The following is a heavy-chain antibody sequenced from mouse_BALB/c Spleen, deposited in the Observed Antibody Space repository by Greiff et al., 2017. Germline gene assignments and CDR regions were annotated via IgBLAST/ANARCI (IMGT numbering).Heavy chain of an antibody. J-gene: IGHJ4*01. CDR3: AKPDGSSYDYAMDY. CDR2: IWGGGST. Sequence: VQRVESGPGLVAPSQSLSITCTVSGFSLTRYSVHWVRQPPGKGLEWLGMIWGGGSTDSNSDLKSRLSISKDNSESQVCIKMNRLQTDDTAMYSCAKPDGSSYDYAMDYWGQGTTVTVSS. CDR1: GFSLTRYS. D-gene: IGHD1-1*01. V-gene: IGHV2-6-4*01.